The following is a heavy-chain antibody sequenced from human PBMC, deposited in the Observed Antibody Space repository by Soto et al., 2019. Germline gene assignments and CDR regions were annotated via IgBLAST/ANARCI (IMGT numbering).Heavy chain of an antibody. CDR1: GASVTSSTYY. CDR2: IYYSGST. J-gene: IGHJ6*02. D-gene: IGHD4-17*01. Sequence: QLQLQESGPGLVKPSETLSLTCTVSGASVTSSTYYWGWLRQPPGKGLEWIGSIYYSGSTYYNPSLRSRVTISVATSKTQVPLKLTSVTAADTAVYYCANDYGDYKSYYGMDVWGQGTTVTVSS. V-gene: IGHV4-39*01. CDR3: ANDYGDYKSYYGMDV.